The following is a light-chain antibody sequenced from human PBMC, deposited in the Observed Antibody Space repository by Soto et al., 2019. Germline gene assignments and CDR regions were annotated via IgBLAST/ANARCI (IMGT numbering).Light chain of an antibody. CDR3: QGGKV. J-gene: IGLJ2*01. CDR2: DDR. Sequence: SYELTQAPPVSVAPGQTARITCGGDNIGSKSVHWYQQKPGQAPVLVVYDDRDRPSGIPERFSGSNSGNTATLTISRVEAGDEADYYCQGGKVFGGGTKLTVL. V-gene: IGLV3-21*02. CDR1: NIGSKS.